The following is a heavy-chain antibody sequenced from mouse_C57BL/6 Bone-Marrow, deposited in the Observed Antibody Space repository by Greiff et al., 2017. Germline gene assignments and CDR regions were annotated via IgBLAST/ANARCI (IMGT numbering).Heavy chain of an antibody. D-gene: IGHD1-1*01. J-gene: IGHJ2*01. V-gene: IGHV5-17*01. CDR3: ERSLITTVVGGFDY. CDR1: GFTFSDYG. Sequence: EVQRVESGGGLVKPGGSLKLSCAASGFTFSDYGMHWVRQAPEKGLEWVAYISSGSSTIYYADTVKGRFTISRDNAKNTPFQQLTSLRSVDTAMYYCERSLITTVVGGFDYWCQGNTLTVSS. CDR2: ISSGSSTI.